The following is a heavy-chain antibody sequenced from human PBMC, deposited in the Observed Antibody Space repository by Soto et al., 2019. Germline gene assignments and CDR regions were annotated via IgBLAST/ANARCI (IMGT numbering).Heavy chain of an antibody. Sequence: GGSLRLSCAASGFSFSGYTMNWVRQAQGKGREWISGINGGGGTTYYADSVKGRFTISRDDSKNILYLQMNSPRAEDTAIYYCAKDRHPDGIWTFDYWGRGTLVTVSS. J-gene: IGHJ4*02. V-gene: IGHV3-23*01. CDR3: AKDRHPDGIWTFDY. D-gene: IGHD3-9*01. CDR1: GFSFSGYT. CDR2: INGGGGTT.